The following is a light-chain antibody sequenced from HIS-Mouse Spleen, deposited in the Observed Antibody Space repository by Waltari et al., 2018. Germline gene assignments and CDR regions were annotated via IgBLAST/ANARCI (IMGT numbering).Light chain of an antibody. Sequence: QSVLTQPPSASGTAGQRVTISVSGSSSNIGSNYVYWYQQLPGTAPKLLTYRNNQRPSGVPDRFSGSKSGTSASLAISGLRSEDEADYYCAAWDDSLSGPVFGGGTKLTVL. J-gene: IGLJ3*02. CDR1: SSNIGSNY. V-gene: IGLV1-47*01. CDR3: AAWDDSLSGPV. CDR2: RNN.